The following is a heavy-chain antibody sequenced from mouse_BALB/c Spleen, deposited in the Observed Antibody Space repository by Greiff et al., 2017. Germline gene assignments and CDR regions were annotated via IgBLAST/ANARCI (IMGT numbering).Heavy chain of an antibody. J-gene: IGHJ4*01. Sequence: VQLVESGGGLVKPGGSLKLSCAASGFTFSSYAMSWVRQSPEKRLEWVAEISSGGSYTYYPDTVTGRFTISRDNAKNTLYLEMSSLRSEDTAMYYCARERKPYAMDYWGQGTSVTVSS. CDR1: GFTFSSYA. V-gene: IGHV5-9-4*01. CDR3: ARERKPYAMDY. CDR2: ISSGGSYT.